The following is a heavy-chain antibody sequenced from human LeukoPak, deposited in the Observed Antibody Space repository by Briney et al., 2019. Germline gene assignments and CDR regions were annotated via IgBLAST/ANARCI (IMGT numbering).Heavy chain of an antibody. D-gene: IGHD3-16*01. CDR3: ARLLAFPAGFGSNWFDP. Sequence: GESLKISCKGSGYSFTSYWIGWVRQMPGKGLEWMGIIYPGDSDTRYSPSFQGQVTISADKSISTAYLQWSSLKASDTAMYYCARLLAFPAGFGSNWFDPWGQGTLVTVSS. J-gene: IGHJ5*02. V-gene: IGHV5-51*01. CDR1: GYSFTSYW. CDR2: IYPGDSDT.